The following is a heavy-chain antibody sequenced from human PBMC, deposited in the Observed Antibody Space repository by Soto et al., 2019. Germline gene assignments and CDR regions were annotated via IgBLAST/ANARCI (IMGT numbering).Heavy chain of an antibody. J-gene: IGHJ4*02. CDR3: ARRYGGNFDY. D-gene: IGHD1-26*01. V-gene: IGHV4-59*11. CDR2: IYYSGST. Sequence: SETLSLTCTVSGGSIISHYWSWIRQPPGKGLEWIGYIYYSGSTNYNPSLKSRVTISVDTSKNQFSLKLSSVTAADTAVYYCARRYGGNFDYWGQGTLVTVSS. CDR1: GGSIISHY.